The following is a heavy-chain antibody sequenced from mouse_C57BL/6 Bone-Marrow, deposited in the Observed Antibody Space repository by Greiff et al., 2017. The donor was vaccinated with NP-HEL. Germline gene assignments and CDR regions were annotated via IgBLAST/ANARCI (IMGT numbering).Heavy chain of an antibody. CDR3: VRGRLRWYFDV. V-gene: IGHV10-1*01. J-gene: IGHJ1*03. Sequence: EVKLMESGGGLVQPKGSLKLSCAASGFSFNTYAMNWVRQAPGKGLEWVARIRSKSNNYATYYADSVKDRFTISRDDSESMLYLQMNNLKTEDTAMYYCVRGRLRWYFDVWGTGTTVTVSS. CDR1: GFSFNTYA. CDR2: IRSKSNNYAT. D-gene: IGHD2-4*01.